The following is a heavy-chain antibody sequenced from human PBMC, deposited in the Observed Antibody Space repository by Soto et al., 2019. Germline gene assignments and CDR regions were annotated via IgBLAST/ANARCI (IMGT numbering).Heavy chain of an antibody. V-gene: IGHV1-2*02. Sequence: ASVKVSCKASGYTFTDYYIRWVRQAPGQGLEWMGWINPTGGGTNYAQKFRGTVTMTRDTSTSPAYLELRRLTSADTAVFYCARSFRSRYFYNKYAMDVWGQGTTVTVSS. CDR3: ARSFRSRYFYNKYAMDV. D-gene: IGHD3-16*02. CDR2: INPTGGGT. CDR1: GYTFTDYY. J-gene: IGHJ6*02.